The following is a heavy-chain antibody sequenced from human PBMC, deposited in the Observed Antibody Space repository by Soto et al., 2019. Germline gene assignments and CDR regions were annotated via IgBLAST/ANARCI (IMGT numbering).Heavy chain of an antibody. Sequence: EVQLVESGGGLVQPGGSLKLSCAASGFTFSDSAMHWVRQASGKGLEWVGRIRSTANNYATAYAASVKGRFTISRDDSTNTAYLKMNSLKTEDTAGYYCTRHSIDCWGQGTLVTVSS. CDR3: TRHSIDC. V-gene: IGHV3-73*01. CDR1: GFTFSDSA. CDR2: IRSTANNYAT. J-gene: IGHJ4*02.